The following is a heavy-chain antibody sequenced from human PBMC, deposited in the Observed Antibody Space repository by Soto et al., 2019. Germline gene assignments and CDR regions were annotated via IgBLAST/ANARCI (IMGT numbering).Heavy chain of an antibody. CDR3: ASRISRWTHMIVVAPFDY. CDR1: GGTFSSYA. Sequence: SVKVSCKASGGTFSSYAISWVRQAPGQGLEWMGGIIPIFGTANYAQKFQGRVTITADESTSTAYMELSSLRSEDTAVYYCASRISRWTHMIVVAPFDYWGQGTLVTVSS. V-gene: IGHV1-69*13. J-gene: IGHJ4*02. D-gene: IGHD3-22*01. CDR2: IIPIFGTA.